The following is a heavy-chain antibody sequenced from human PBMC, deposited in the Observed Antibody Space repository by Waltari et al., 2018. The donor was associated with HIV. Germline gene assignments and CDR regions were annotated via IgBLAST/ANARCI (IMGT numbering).Heavy chain of an antibody. CDR3: TTFEMGSTRNY. CDR1: GITFKNAW. V-gene: IGHV3-15*01. J-gene: IGHJ4*02. CDR2: IRSKSDGGTT. D-gene: IGHD1-26*01. Sequence: DVQLVESGGGLLKPGGSLRLSCAVSGITFKNAWLSWVRQGPGKGPEWLGHIRSKSDGGTTDYAAPGRGRFTISTDDLNNTMSLEMKSLKVEDTGVYYCTTFEMGSTRNYWGQGTLVTVSS.